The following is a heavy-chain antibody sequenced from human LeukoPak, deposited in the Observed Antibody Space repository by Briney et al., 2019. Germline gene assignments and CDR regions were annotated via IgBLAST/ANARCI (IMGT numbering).Heavy chain of an antibody. D-gene: IGHD4-17*01. J-gene: IGHJ4*02. CDR3: ARDRTTYGDYGGN. Sequence: ASVKVSCKASGYTFTSYYMHWVRQAPGQGLEWMGWISAYNGNTNYAQKLQGRVTMTTDTSTSTAYMELRSLRSDDTAVYYCARDRTTYGDYGGNWAQGTLVTVSS. CDR1: GYTFTSYY. CDR2: ISAYNGNT. V-gene: IGHV1-18*04.